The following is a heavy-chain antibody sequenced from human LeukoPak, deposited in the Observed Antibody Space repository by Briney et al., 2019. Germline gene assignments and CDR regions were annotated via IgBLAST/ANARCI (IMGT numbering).Heavy chain of an antibody. V-gene: IGHV3-15*01. CDR3: ARLLDSAMIVAHFDY. Sequence: GGSLRLSCTASAVTQAWMSWVRQAPGKGLEWVGRIKNKLDGGTTNYAAPVKGRFSLSRDDSKNTVYLEMRSLKAEDTGMYYCARLLDSAMIVAHFDYWGQGTLVTVSS. J-gene: IGHJ4*02. D-gene: IGHD3-22*01. CDR2: IKNKLDGGTT. CDR1: AVTQAW.